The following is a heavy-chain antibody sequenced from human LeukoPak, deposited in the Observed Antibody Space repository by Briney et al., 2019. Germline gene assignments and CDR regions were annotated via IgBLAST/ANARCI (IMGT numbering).Heavy chain of an antibody. Sequence: PGGSLRLSCAASGFTLSSYWMSWVRQAPGKGLEWVATIKQDGSERYYSDSVKGRFTISRDNAKNSLDLQMNSLRAEDTAVFYCARDRGGSSGWYFPFDYWGQGTLLTVSA. CDR2: IKQDGSER. D-gene: IGHD6-19*01. V-gene: IGHV3-7*01. J-gene: IGHJ4*02. CDR3: ARDRGGSSGWYFPFDY. CDR1: GFTLSSYW.